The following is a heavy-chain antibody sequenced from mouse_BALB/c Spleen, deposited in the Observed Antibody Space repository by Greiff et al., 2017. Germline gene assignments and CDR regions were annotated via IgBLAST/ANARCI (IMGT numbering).Heavy chain of an antibody. CDR2: IDPENGDT. J-gene: IGHJ2*01. CDR1: GFNIKDYY. Sequence: EVKLMESGAELVRSGASVKLSCTASGFNIKDYYMHWVKQRPEQGLEWIGWIDPENGDTEYAPKFQGKATMTADTSSNTAYLQLSSLTSEDTAVYYCNAEGLLRGYFDYWGQGTTLTVSS. V-gene: IGHV14-4*02. CDR3: NAEGLLRGYFDY. D-gene: IGHD2-3*01.